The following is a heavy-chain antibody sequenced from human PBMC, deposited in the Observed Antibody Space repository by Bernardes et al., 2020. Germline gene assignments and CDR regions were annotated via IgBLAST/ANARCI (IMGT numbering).Heavy chain of an antibody. V-gene: IGHV3-48*02. CDR1: GVTSSSSG. D-gene: IGHD2-21*02. CDR2: ISHSGSTI. J-gene: IGHJ4*02. CDR3: AIYSEYGDSRGGH. Sequence: GGSLRLSCAASGVTSSSSGINWVRQAPGKGLQWLSYISHSGSTIHYADSVKGRFTISRDNAGNSVHLQINSLRDEDTAVYYCAIYSEYGDSRGGHWGQGTLVTVSS.